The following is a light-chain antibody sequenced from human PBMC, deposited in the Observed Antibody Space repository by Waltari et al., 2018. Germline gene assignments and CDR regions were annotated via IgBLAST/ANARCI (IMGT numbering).Light chain of an antibody. Sequence: QSVLTQPPSASGTPGQGVTISCSGSSSSIGRNTVSWYQQLPGTAPKLVVYFNNQRPSGVPDRFSGSKSDTSASLAIGGRQSEDEADYYCATWDDSLNGQVVFGGGTKLTVL. CDR1: SSSIGRNT. V-gene: IGLV1-44*01. CDR2: FNN. J-gene: IGLJ2*01. CDR3: ATWDDSLNGQVV.